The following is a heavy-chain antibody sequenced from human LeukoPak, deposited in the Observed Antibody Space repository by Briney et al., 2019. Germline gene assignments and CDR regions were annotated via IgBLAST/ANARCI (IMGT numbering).Heavy chain of an antibody. J-gene: IGHJ3*02. V-gene: IGHV3-74*01. D-gene: IGHD6-19*01. Sequence: GVSQTLSCAASGLTFSSYCMHCLRHSRGKGLVWVSRINSDVSRTSYADSVKGRFTISRDNAKNTLYLQMNSLRAEDTAVYYCARVWLGYAFDIWGEGKMVTVSS. CDR2: INSDVSRT. CDR1: GLTFSSYC. CDR3: ARVWLGYAFDI.